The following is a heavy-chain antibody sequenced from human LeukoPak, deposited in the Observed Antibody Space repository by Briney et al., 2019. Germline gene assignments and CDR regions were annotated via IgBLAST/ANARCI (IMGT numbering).Heavy chain of an antibody. V-gene: IGHV4-61*02. CDR2: IYTSGST. Sequence: SQTLSLTCTVSGGSISSGSYSWSWIRQPAGKGLEWIGRIYTSGSTNYNPSLKSRVTISVDTSKNQFSLKLSSVTAADTAVYYCARDSGLAAAGIGYWGQGTLVTVSS. CDR1: GGSISSGSYS. CDR3: ARDSGLAAAGIGY. D-gene: IGHD6-13*01. J-gene: IGHJ4*02.